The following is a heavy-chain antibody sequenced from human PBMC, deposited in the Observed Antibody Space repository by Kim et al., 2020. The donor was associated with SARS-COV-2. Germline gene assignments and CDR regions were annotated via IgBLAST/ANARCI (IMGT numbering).Heavy chain of an antibody. D-gene: IGHD3-10*01. CDR3: TGLIGVKEDSDY. CDR1: GFTFSRYA. Sequence: GGSLRLSCSASGFTFSRYAMHWVRQAPGKTLTCVSGISENGNTYYTDSVKGRFTISRDNSKNTLYLQLSSLGAEDTAVYYCTGLIGVKEDSDYWGQGTLVTVSS. V-gene: IGHV3-64D*06. J-gene: IGHJ4*02. CDR2: ISENGNT.